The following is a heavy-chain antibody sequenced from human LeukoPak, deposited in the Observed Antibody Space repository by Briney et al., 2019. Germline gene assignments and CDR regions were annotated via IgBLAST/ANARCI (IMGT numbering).Heavy chain of an antibody. CDR1: GGSTSSYY. V-gene: IGHV4-59*08. Sequence: PSETLSLTCTVSGGSTSSYYWSWIRQPPGKGLEWIGYIYYSGSTNYNPSLKSRVTISVDTSKDQFSLKLSSVTAADTAVYYCARWSDEMTVVTPPAFDIWGQGTMVTVSS. CDR2: IYYSGST. J-gene: IGHJ3*02. CDR3: ARWSDEMTVVTPPAFDI. D-gene: IGHD4-23*01.